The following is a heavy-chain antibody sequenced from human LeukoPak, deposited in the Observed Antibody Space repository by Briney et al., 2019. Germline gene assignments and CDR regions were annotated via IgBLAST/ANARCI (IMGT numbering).Heavy chain of an antibody. CDR2: ISGSGYTI. CDR1: GFTFSDYY. V-gene: IGHV3-11*04. Sequence: GGSLRLSCAASGFTFSDYYMTWIRQAPGKGLEWVSYISGSGYTIYYADSVKGRFAISRDNAKNSLYLQMNSLRAEDTAVYYCARDLTYGSGSYSPVDYWGQGTLVTVSS. J-gene: IGHJ4*02. CDR3: ARDLTYGSGSYSPVDY. D-gene: IGHD3-10*01.